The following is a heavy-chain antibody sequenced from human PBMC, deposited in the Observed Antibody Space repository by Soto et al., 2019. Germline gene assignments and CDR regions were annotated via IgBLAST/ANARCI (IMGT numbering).Heavy chain of an antibody. CDR3: ARDGETRYYYGMDV. J-gene: IGHJ6*02. CDR2: IWYDGSNK. Sequence: QVQLVESGGGVVQPGRSLRLSCAASGFTFSSYGMHWVRQAPGKGLEWVAVIWYDGSNKYYADSVKGRFTISRDNSKNTLYLQMNSLRAEDTAVYYCARDGETRYYYGMDVWGQGTTVTVSS. CDR1: GFTFSSYG. D-gene: IGHD3-10*01. V-gene: IGHV3-33*01.